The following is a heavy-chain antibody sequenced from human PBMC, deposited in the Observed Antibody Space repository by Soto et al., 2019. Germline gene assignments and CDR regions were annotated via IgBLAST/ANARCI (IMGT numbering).Heavy chain of an antibody. CDR2: FDPEDGET. D-gene: IGHD6-13*01. V-gene: IGHV1-24*01. Sequence: ASVKVSCKVSGYTLTELSMHWVRQAPGKGLEWMGGFDPEDGETIYAQKFQGRVTMTEGTSTDTAYMELSSLRSEDTAVYYCAARYSSSWYFDYWGQGTLVTVSS. J-gene: IGHJ4*02. CDR1: GYTLTELS. CDR3: AARYSSSWYFDY.